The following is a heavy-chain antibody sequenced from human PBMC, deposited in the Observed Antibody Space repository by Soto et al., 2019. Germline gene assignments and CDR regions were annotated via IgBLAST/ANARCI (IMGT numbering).Heavy chain of an antibody. D-gene: IGHD3-10*01. Sequence: QVQLVESGGGVVQSGRSLRLSCAASGFTFSHYGMHWVRQSPGKGLEWVAVISFDVSDKYYADSVKGRFTISRDNSKNTLYLEINSLRPEDEALYYCVKDSYSLPTYYFDYWGQGTPVNVSS. CDR2: ISFDVSDK. J-gene: IGHJ4*02. CDR3: VKDSYSLPTYYFDY. V-gene: IGHV3-30*18. CDR1: GFTFSHYG.